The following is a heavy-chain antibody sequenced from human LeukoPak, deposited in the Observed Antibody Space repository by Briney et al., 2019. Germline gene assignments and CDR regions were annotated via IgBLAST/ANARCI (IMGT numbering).Heavy chain of an antibody. D-gene: IGHD3-10*01. V-gene: IGHV4-34*01. CDR1: GGSFSGYY. Sequence: SETLSLTCAVYGGSFSGYYWSWIRQPPGKGLEWIGEINHSGSTNYNPSLKSRVTISVDTSKDQFSLKLSSVTAADTAVYYCARLRITMVRGILDGYYYYYMDVWGKGTTVTISS. CDR2: INHSGST. CDR3: ARLRITMVRGILDGYYYYYMDV. J-gene: IGHJ6*03.